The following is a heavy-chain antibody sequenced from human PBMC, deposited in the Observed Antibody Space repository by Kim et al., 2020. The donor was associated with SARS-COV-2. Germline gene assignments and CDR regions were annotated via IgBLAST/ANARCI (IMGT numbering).Heavy chain of an antibody. V-gene: IGHV4-34*01. Sequence: SETLSLTCAVYGGSFSGYYWSWIRQPPGKGLEWIGEINHSGSTNYNPSLKSRVTISVDTSKNQFSLKLSSVTAADTAVYYCARAFIDVDGTFDYWGQGTLVTVSS. CDR1: GGSFSGYY. CDR2: INHSGST. D-gene: IGHD3-9*01. J-gene: IGHJ4*02. CDR3: ARAFIDVDGTFDY.